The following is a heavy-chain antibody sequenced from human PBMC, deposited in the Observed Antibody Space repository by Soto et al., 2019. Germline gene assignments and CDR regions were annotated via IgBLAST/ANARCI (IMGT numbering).Heavy chain of an antibody. Sequence: GGSLRLSCAASGFTFSIYAMHWVRHAPGKGLEWVAVTSFDGRYQYYADSVKGRFTISRDNSKNTLYLQVNSLRAEDTAVYYCARDRSAVAGDYYYYYGMDVWGQGTTVTVSS. D-gene: IGHD6-19*01. CDR3: ARDRSAVAGDYYYYYGMDV. V-gene: IGHV3-30*04. CDR2: TSFDGRYQ. J-gene: IGHJ6*02. CDR1: GFTFSIYA.